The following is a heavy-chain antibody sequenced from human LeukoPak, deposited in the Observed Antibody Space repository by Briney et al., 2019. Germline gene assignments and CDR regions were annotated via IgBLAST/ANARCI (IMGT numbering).Heavy chain of an antibody. CDR1: GGTFSSYA. CDR3: FLIAAAGTPVNWFDP. J-gene: IGHJ5*02. V-gene: IGHV1-69*04. Sequence: ASVKVSCKASGGTFSSYAISWVRQAPGQGLEWMGRIIPILGIANYAQKLQGRVTMTTDTSTSTAYMELRSLRSDDTAVYYCFLIAAAGTPVNWFDPWGQGTLVTVSS. D-gene: IGHD6-13*01. CDR2: IIPILGIA.